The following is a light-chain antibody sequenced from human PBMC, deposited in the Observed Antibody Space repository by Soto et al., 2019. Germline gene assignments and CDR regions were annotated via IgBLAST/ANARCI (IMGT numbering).Light chain of an antibody. CDR3: QQYDNPPLT. V-gene: IGKV1-33*01. CDR2: DAS. Sequence: DIQMTQSPSSLSASVGDRVTITCQASQDISNYLNRYQQKPGKAPKLLIYDASNLETGVPSRFSGSGSGTDFTFTISSLQPEDIATYYCQQYDNPPLTFGGGTKVEIK. CDR1: QDISNY. J-gene: IGKJ4*01.